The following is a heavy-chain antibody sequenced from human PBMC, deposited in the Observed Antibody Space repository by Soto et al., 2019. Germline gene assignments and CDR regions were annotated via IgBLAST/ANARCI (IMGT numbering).Heavy chain of an antibody. Sequence: QVQLVESGGGVVQPGRSLRLSCVASGFTFSSYAMHWVRQAPGKGLEWVAIMSYDGNNQYYADSVKGRFTISRDNFKNTLYLQMNSLRAEDTDVYYCSKALGELSPESFDYWGQGILVTVSS. D-gene: IGHD3-16*02. CDR2: MSYDGNNQ. V-gene: IGHV3-30*18. J-gene: IGHJ4*02. CDR1: GFTFSSYA. CDR3: SKALGELSPESFDY.